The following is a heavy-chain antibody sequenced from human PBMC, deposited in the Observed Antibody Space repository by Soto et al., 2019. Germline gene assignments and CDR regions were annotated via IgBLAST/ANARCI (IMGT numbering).Heavy chain of an antibody. J-gene: IGHJ3*02. CDR1: GYTFTGYY. CDR2: INPKGGGT. D-gene: IGHD3-9*01. V-gene: IGHV1-2*02. Sequence: GASVKVSCKASGYTFTGYYMHWVRQAPGQGLEWMGGINPKGGGTNYAQKFQGRVTMTEDTSTDTAYMELSSLRSEDTAVYYCATSYFDWLTPHDAFDIWGQGTMVTVSS. CDR3: ATSYFDWLTPHDAFDI.